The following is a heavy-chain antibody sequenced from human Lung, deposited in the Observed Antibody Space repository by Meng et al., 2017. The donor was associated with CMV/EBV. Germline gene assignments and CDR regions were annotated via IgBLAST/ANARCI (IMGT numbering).Heavy chain of an antibody. Sequence: ASXXVSCKASGYTFITYYIHWVRQAPGQGLEWMGRINPDGGTTTYSQKFQGGVTLTSDTSTSTVYMELSRLRYEDTAVYYCARDLVGYDAFDFWGQATMVTVSS. CDR3: ARDLVGYDAFDF. V-gene: IGHV1-46*01. J-gene: IGHJ3*01. D-gene: IGHD3-22*01. CDR2: INPDGGTT. CDR1: GYTFITYY.